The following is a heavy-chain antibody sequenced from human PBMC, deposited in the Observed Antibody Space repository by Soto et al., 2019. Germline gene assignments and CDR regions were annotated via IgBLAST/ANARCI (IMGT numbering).Heavy chain of an antibody. CDR2: IVVGSGNT. CDR3: AAEGRAITIGAYDAFDI. Sequence: ASVKVSCKASGFTFTSSAMQWVRQARGQRLEWIGWIVVGSGNTNYAQKFQERVTITRDMSTSTAYMELSSLRSEDTAVYYCAAEGRAITIGAYDAFDIWGQGTMVTVSS. V-gene: IGHV1-58*02. D-gene: IGHD1-26*01. CDR1: GFTFTSSA. J-gene: IGHJ3*02.